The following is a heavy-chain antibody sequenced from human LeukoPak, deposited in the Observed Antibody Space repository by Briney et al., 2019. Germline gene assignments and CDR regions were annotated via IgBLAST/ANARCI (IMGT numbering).Heavy chain of an antibody. V-gene: IGHV3-30*18. D-gene: IGHD2-2*01. CDR3: AKGPLRGTAAAIDY. CDR1: GLTFNNYG. Sequence: GGSLRLSCAASGLTFNNYGMHWVRQAPGKGLEWVAVISYDGRNIHYPDSVKGRFTISRDISTDTLWLQMDSLRTEDTAVYYCAKGPLRGTAAAIDYWGQGTLVTVSS. J-gene: IGHJ4*02. CDR2: ISYDGRNI.